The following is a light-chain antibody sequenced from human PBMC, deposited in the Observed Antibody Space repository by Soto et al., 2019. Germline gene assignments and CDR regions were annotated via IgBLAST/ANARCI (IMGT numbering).Light chain of an antibody. V-gene: IGKV1-5*03. Sequence: DIQMTQSPSALSASVGDRVTITCRASQSISRWLAGYQQKPGEAPKLLIYKASSLESGVPSRFSGSGSGTEFTLTITSLQPDDFATYYCQQYNSYSWTFGQGTKVEI. J-gene: IGKJ1*01. CDR2: KAS. CDR3: QQYNSYSWT. CDR1: QSISRW.